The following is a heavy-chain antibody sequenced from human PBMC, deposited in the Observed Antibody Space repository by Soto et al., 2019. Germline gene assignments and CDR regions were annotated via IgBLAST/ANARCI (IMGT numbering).Heavy chain of an antibody. D-gene: IGHD6-13*01. CDR2: ISGSGGST. V-gene: IGHV3-23*01. J-gene: IGHJ5*02. CDR3: AKDRSQQQRFNWFDP. Sequence: GGSLRLSCAASGFTFSSYAMSWVRRAPGKGLEWVSAISGSGGSTYYADSVKGRFTISRDNSKNTLYLQMNSLRAEDSAVYYCAKDRSQQQRFNWFDPWGQGTLVTVSS. CDR1: GFTFSSYA.